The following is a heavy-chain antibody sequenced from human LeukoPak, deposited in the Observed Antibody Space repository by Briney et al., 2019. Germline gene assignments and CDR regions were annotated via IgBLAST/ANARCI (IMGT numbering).Heavy chain of an antibody. D-gene: IGHD6-19*01. CDR2: FILIFGTA. Sequence: SVKASCKASGGTFSSYAISWVRQAPGQGLEWMGGFILIFGTANYAQKFQGRVTITADESTSTAYMELSSLRSEDTAVYYCARDSSGPYNWFDPWGQGTLVTVSS. V-gene: IGHV1-69*13. CDR3: ARDSSGPYNWFDP. CDR1: GGTFSSYA. J-gene: IGHJ5*02.